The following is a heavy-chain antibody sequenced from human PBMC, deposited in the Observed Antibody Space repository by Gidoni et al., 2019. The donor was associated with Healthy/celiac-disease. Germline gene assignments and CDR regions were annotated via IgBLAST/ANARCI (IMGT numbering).Heavy chain of an antibody. CDR1: GFTLISHS. J-gene: IGHJ6*02. D-gene: IGHD2-15*01. CDR3: VSPQYCSGRSCYYYYYGMDV. CDR2: ISGGGVTT. V-gene: IGHV3-23*01. Sequence: EVQLLDSGEGLVQGGGSLRHSCTASGFTLISHSIPWVRQAPGEGLEWVSAISGGGVTTHYADSVKGRFTISRDNSKNTLYLQMSSLRAEDTAVYYCVSPQYCSGRSCYYYYYGMDVWGQGTTVTVSS.